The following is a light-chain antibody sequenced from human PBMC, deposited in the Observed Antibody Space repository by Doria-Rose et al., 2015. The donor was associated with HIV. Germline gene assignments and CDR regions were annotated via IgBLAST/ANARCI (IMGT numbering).Light chain of an antibody. CDR1: SSDVGAYNY. J-gene: IGLJ1*01. CDR3: GSYTTSATHV. CDR2: DVS. Sequence: SGSPGQSITISCTGTSSDVGAYNYVSWYQQYPGKAPKLLIYDVSIRPSGVSHRFSGSKSANTASLTISGPQAEDEADYYCGSYTTSATHVFGTGTEVRVL. V-gene: IGLV2-14*03.